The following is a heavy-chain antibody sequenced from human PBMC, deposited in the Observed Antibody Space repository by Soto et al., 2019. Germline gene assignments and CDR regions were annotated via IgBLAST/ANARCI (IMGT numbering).Heavy chain of an antibody. V-gene: IGHV3-7*03. CDR2: IKQDGSEK. CDR1: GFTFSSYW. D-gene: IGHD2-15*01. CDR3: ARDIEVVVAATHFDY. Sequence: GGSLRLSCAASGFTFSSYWMSWVRQAPGKGLEWVANIKQDGSEKYYVDSVKGRFTISRDNAKNSLYLQMNSLRAEDTVVYYCARDIEVVVAATHFDYWGQGTLVTVSS. J-gene: IGHJ4*02.